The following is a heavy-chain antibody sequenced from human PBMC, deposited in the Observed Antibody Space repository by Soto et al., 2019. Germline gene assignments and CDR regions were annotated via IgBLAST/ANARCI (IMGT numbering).Heavy chain of an antibody. CDR2: INPSGGST. J-gene: IGHJ6*02. D-gene: IGHD1-26*01. V-gene: IGHV1-46*01. Sequence: QVQLVQSGAEVKKPGASVKVSCKASGYTFTSYYMHWVRQAPGQGLEWMGIINPSGGSTSYAQKFQGRVTMTRDTSTSTVYMELSSLRSEDTAVYSCARGGVGAAYYYGMDVWGQGTTVTVSS. CDR1: GYTFTSYY. CDR3: ARGGVGAAYYYGMDV.